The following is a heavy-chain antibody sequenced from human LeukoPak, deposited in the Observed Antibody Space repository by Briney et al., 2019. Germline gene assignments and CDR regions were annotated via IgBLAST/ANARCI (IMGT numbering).Heavy chain of an antibody. CDR3: AREGGPYRPLDY. J-gene: IGHJ4*02. V-gene: IGHV4-4*02. CDR1: GGSISTTNW. Sequence: SGTLFLTCGVSGGSISTTNWWTWVRQPPGEGLEWIGEVHLSGRTHYNPSLESRVTMSVDMSENHISLRLTSVTAADTAVYYCAREGGPYRPLDYSGQGTLVTVSS. CDR2: VHLSGRT.